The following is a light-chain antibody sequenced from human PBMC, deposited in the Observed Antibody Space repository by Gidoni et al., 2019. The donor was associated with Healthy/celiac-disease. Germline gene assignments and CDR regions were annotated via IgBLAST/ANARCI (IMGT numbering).Light chain of an antibody. CDR3: QQYDNLSLIT. CDR2: DAS. J-gene: IGKJ5*01. CDR1: QDISNY. V-gene: IGKV1-33*01. Sequence: DIQMTQSPSSLSASVGDRVTITCQASQDISNYLNWYQQKPGKAPKLLIYDASNLETGVPSRFSGSGSGTDFTFTISSLQPEDIATYYCQQYDNLSLITFXHXTRLEI.